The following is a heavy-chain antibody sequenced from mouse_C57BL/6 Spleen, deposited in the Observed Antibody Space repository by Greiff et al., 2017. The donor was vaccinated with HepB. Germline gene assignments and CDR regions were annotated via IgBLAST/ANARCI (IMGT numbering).Heavy chain of an antibody. CDR2: INPYNGDT. Sequence: VHVKQSGPELVKPGDSVKISCKASGYSFTGYFMNWVMQSHGKSLEWIGRINPYNGDTFYNQKFKGKATLTVDKSSSTAHMELRSLTSEDSAVYYCARERGLLSYAMDYWGQGTSVTVSS. CDR3: ARERGLLSYAMDY. V-gene: IGHV1-20*01. CDR1: GYSFTGYF. D-gene: IGHD2-10*01. J-gene: IGHJ4*01.